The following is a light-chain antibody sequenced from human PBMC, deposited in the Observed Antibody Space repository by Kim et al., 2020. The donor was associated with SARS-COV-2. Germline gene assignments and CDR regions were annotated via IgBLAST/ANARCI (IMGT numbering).Light chain of an antibody. CDR3: QHYYTYPFT. Sequence: AIRMTQSPASLSASTGDRVTITCRASQGISSYLAWCQQKPGKAPKLLIYAASTLQSGVPSRFSGSGSGTDFTLTISCLQSEDFATYYCQHYYTYPFTFGQGTKLEI. CDR2: AAS. CDR1: QGISSY. V-gene: IGKV1-8*01. J-gene: IGKJ2*01.